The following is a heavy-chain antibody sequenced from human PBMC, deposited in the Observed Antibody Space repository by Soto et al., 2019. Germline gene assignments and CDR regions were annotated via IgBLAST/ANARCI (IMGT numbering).Heavy chain of an antibody. V-gene: IGHV3-30*03. Sequence: PGGSLRLSCAASGFTFSSYGMHWVRQAPGKGLEWVAVISYDGSNKYYADSVKGRFTISRDNSKNTLYLQMNSLRAEDTDVYYCERDLCSSNRCRYYFDYCGQVYLVTVSS. CDR2: ISYDGSNK. J-gene: IGHJ4*02. D-gene: IGHD2-2*01. CDR1: GFTFSSYG. CDR3: ERDLCSSNRCRYYFDY.